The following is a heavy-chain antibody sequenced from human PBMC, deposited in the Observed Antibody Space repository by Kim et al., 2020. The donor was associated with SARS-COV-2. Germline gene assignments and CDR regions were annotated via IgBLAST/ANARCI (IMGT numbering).Heavy chain of an antibody. V-gene: IGHV4-34*01. CDR3: ARGVGDGYNGFYYYYYGMGV. D-gene: IGHD3-16*01. J-gene: IGHJ6*02. CDR1: GGSFSGYY. CDR2: INHSGST. Sequence: SETLSLTCAVYGGSFSGYYWSWIRQPPGKGLEWIGEINHSGSTNYNPSLKSRVTISVDTSKNQFSLKLSSVTAADTAVYYCARGVGDGYNGFYYYYYGMGVWGQGTTVNVSS.